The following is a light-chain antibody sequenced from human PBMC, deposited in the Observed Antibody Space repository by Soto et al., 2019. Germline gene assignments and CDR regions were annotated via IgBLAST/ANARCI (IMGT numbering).Light chain of an antibody. J-gene: IGLJ1*01. CDR2: GNT. V-gene: IGLV1-40*01. CDR1: SSNIGAGSD. CDR3: QTYDSSLSGLYV. Sequence: ALTQPPSISGAPGQRVTISCTGSSSNIGAGSDVHWYHQLPGTAPKLLIYGNTNRPSGVPDRFSGSKSGTSASLAIAGLQTEDEGDYYCQTYDSSLSGLYVFGTGTKVTV.